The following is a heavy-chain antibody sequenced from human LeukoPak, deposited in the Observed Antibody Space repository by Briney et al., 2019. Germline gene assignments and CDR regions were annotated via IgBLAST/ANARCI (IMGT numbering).Heavy chain of an antibody. V-gene: IGHV4-59*01. CDR1: GGSISSYY. CDR3: ARVSRDSSGYVGMDV. J-gene: IGHJ6*02. CDR2: IYYSGST. D-gene: IGHD3-22*01. Sequence: PSETLSLTCTVSGGSISSYYWSWIRQPPGKGLGWIGYIYYSGSTNYNPSLKSRVTISVDTSKNQFSLKLSSVTAADTAVYYCARVSRDSSGYVGMDVWGQGTTVTVSS.